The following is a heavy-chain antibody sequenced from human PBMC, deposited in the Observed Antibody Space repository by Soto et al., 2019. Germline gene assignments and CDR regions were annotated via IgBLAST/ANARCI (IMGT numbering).Heavy chain of an antibody. CDR3: ARAVTWGLDV. CDR1: GFTFSLYS. D-gene: IGHD3-10*01. J-gene: IGHJ6*02. CDR2: ISRSSTGI. V-gene: IGHV3-48*02. Sequence: EVQLVESGGGLVQPGGSLRLSCAASGFTFSLYSMSWVRQAPGKGLEWVSYISRSSTGIHYADSVKGRFTISRDHATNSMDLQINSLRDGDTAVYYCARAVTWGLDVWGQGTTV.